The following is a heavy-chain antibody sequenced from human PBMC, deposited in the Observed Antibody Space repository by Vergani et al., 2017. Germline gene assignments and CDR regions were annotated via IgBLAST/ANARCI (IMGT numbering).Heavy chain of an antibody. Sequence: EVQLVESGGGLVQPGRSLRLSCAASGFTFDDYAMHWVRQAPGKGLEWVSGISWNSGSIGYADSVKGRFTISRDNAKNSLYLQMNSLRAEDTALYYCAKARGGFEQWLNVPFHYWGQGTLVTVSS. CDR2: ISWNSGSI. J-gene: IGHJ4*02. V-gene: IGHV3-9*01. CDR3: AKARGGFEQWLNVPFHY. D-gene: IGHD6-19*01. CDR1: GFTFDDYA.